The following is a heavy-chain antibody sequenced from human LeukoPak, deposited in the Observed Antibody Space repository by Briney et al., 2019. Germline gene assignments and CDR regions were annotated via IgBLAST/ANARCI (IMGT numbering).Heavy chain of an antibody. CDR3: ARYYTAMEPFDY. D-gene: IGHD5-18*01. CDR1: GGSISSYY. CDR2: IYYSGST. Sequence: TSETLSLTCTVSGGSISSYYWSWIRQPPGKGLEWIGYIYYSGSTYYNPSLKSRVTISVDTSKNQFSLKLSSVTAADTAVYYCARYYTAMEPFDYWGQGTLVTVSS. J-gene: IGHJ4*02. V-gene: IGHV4-59*06.